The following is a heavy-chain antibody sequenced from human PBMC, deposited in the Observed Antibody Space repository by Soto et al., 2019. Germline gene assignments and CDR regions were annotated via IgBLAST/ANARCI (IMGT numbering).Heavy chain of an antibody. D-gene: IGHD3-16*02. V-gene: IGHV4-31*03. CDR3: ARGGGNDYVWGSYRYTGLDY. Sequence: QVQLQESGPGLVKPSQTLSLTCTVSGGSISSGGYYWSWIRQHPGKGLEWIGYIYYSGSTYYNPFLKSRVTISVDTSKNQFSLKLSSVTAADTAVYYCARGGGNDYVWGSYRYTGLDYWGQGTLVTVSS. CDR2: IYYSGST. J-gene: IGHJ4*02. CDR1: GGSISSGGYY.